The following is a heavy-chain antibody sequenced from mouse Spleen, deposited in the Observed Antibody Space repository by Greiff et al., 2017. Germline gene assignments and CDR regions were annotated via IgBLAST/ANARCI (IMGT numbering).Heavy chain of an antibody. D-gene: IGHD1-2*01. CDR3: ARQGYYGYWAMDY. V-gene: IGHV1-82*01. CDR1: GYAFSSSW. CDR2: IYPGDGDT. Sequence: VKVVESGPELVKPGASVKISCKASGYAFSSSWMNWVKQRPGKGLEWIGRIYPGDGDTNYNGKFKGKATLTADKSSSTAYMQLSSLTSEDSAVYFCARQGYYGYWAMDYWGQGTSVTVSS. J-gene: IGHJ4*01.